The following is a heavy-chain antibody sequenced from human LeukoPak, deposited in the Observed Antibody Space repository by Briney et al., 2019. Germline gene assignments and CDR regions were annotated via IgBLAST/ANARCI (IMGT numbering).Heavy chain of an antibody. CDR1: GFTFSRYW. CDR3: ASPRVLGSGSYYFYYYYYMDV. V-gene: IGHV3-21*04. D-gene: IGHD3-10*01. Sequence: PGGSLRLSCEASGFTFSRYWMHWVRQAPGKGLEWVSSSSYIYYADSVKGRFTISRDNAKNSLYLQMNSLRAEDTAVYYCASPRVLGSGSYYFYYYYYMDVWGKGTTVTISS. CDR2: SSYI. J-gene: IGHJ6*03.